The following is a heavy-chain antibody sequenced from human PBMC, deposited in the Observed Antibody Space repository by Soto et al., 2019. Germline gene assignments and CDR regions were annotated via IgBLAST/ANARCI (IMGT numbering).Heavy chain of an antibody. D-gene: IGHD6-19*01. CDR1: GGTFSTYA. J-gene: IGHJ4*02. CDR2: IIPIFGKA. CDR3: ARDALRSGWGRFAY. Sequence: ASVKVSCKASGGTFSTYAINWVRQAPGQGLEWMGGIIPIFGKANSARKFQGRVTITADESTSTAYMELSSLTSEDTAVYYCARDALRSGWGRFAYWGQGSLVTVSS. V-gene: IGHV1-69*13.